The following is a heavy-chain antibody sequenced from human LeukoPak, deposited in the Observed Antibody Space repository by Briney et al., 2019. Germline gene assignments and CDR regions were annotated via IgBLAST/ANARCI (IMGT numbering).Heavy chain of an antibody. V-gene: IGHV3-33*06. CDR1: GFTFSSYG. Sequence: GGSLRLSCAASGFTFSSYGMHWVRQAPGKGLGWVAVIWYDGSNKYYADSVKGRFTISRDNSKNTLYLQMNSLRAEDTAVYYCAKGGCSSTSCYGEVYYYYMDVWGKGTTVTVSS. J-gene: IGHJ6*03. D-gene: IGHD2-2*01. CDR3: AKGGCSSTSCYGEVYYYYMDV. CDR2: IWYDGSNK.